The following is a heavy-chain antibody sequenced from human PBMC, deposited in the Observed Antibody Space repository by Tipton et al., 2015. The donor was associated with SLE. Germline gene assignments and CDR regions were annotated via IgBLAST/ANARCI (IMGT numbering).Heavy chain of an antibody. CDR3: ASGNPVMPL. D-gene: IGHD1-1*01. V-gene: IGHV4-59*11. CDR2: IFYTGST. J-gene: IGHJ4*02. Sequence: LRLSCAVYGGTFSGHYWTWIRQSPGKGLEWIGYIFYTGSTNYNPSLKSRVAMLVDMSKNQFSLKLTSVTAADTAVYYCASGNPVMPLWGQGTLVTVSS. CDR1: GGTFSGHY.